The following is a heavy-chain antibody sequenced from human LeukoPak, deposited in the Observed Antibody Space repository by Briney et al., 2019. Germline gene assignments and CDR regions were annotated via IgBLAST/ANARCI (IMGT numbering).Heavy chain of an antibody. D-gene: IGHD6-19*01. CDR3: AGGTGWLIDH. J-gene: IGHJ4*02. CDR1: GFTFSDYY. CDR2: IKQDGSET. Sequence: GGSLRLSCAAFGFTFSDYYMSWIRQAPGKGLEWVANIKQDGSETYYVDAVKGRFTISRDNARNSLSLQMNSLRDEDTAVYFCAGGTGWLIDHWGQGTLVAVSS. V-gene: IGHV3-7*04.